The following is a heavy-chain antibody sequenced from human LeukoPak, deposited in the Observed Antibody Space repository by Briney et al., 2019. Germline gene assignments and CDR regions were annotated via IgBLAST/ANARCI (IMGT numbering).Heavy chain of an antibody. Sequence: SETLSLTCTVPGGSISSYYWSWIRQPPGKGLEWIGYIYYSGSTNYNPSLKSRVTISVDTSKNQFSLKLSSVTAADTAVYYCARDSGPPMKRYSSSWSFGYWGQGTLVTVSS. J-gene: IGHJ4*02. CDR1: GGSISSYY. CDR3: ARDSGPPMKRYSSSWSFGY. CDR2: IYYSGST. V-gene: IGHV4-59*01. D-gene: IGHD6-13*01.